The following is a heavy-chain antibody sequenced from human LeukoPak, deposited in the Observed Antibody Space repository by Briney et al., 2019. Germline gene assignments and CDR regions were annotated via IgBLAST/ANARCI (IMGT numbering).Heavy chain of an antibody. V-gene: IGHV3-23*01. Sequence: GGSLRLSCAASGFTFSSYAMSRVRQAPGKGLEWVSAISGSGGSTYYADSVKGRFTISRDNSKNTLHLQMNSLRAEDTAVYYCAKFLPTHIVVANYYFDYWGQGTLVTVSS. CDR1: GFTFSSYA. D-gene: IGHD2-21*01. CDR2: ISGSGGST. J-gene: IGHJ4*02. CDR3: AKFLPTHIVVANYYFDY.